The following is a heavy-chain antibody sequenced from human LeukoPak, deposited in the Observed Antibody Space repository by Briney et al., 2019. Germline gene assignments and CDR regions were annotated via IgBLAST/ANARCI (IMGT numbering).Heavy chain of an antibody. J-gene: IGHJ4*02. D-gene: IGHD3-10*01. CDR3: ARGPLWGY. Sequence: SETLSLTCTVSGDSISSSNCYWGWIRQPPGKGLEWIGYIYYSGSTNYNPSLKSRVTISVDTSKNQFSLKLSSVTAADTAVYYCARGPLWGYWGQGTLVTVSS. CDR2: IYYSGST. CDR1: GDSISSSNCY. V-gene: IGHV4-61*05.